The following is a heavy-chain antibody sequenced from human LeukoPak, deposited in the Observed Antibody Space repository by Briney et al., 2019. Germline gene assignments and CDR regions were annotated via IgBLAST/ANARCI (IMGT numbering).Heavy chain of an antibody. J-gene: IGHJ4*02. CDR3: AKDRYCSSTNCPYDY. Sequence: GGSLRPSCAASGFTPSDFNMKWVRQAPGKGVEWGSGISVSDDSTYYADSVKGRFTMSRDNSNNMLYFQMNSLRAEDTGVYYCAKDRYCSSTNCPYDYWGQGTLVTVSS. D-gene: IGHD2-2*01. V-gene: IGHV3-23*01. CDR2: ISVSDDST. CDR1: GFTPSDFN.